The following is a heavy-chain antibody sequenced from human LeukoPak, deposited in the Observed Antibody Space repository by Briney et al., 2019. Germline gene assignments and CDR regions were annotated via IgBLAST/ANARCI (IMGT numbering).Heavy chain of an antibody. V-gene: IGHV3-23*01. CDR2: ISGSGGST. J-gene: IGHJ4*02. Sequence: GGSLRLSCAASGFTFSSYAMSWVRQAPGKGLEWVSAISGSGGSTYYADSVKGRFTISRDNSKNSLYLQMNSLRAEDTAVYYCARDISSYGDSSLYDYWGQGTLVTVSS. D-gene: IGHD4-17*01. CDR3: ARDISSYGDSSLYDY. CDR1: GFTFSSYA.